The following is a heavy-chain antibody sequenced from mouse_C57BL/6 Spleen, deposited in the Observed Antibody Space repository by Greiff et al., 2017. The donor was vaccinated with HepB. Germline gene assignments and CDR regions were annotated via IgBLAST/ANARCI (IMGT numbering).Heavy chain of an antibody. D-gene: IGHD2-1*01. Sequence: QVQLQQPGAELVKPGASVKMSCKASGYTFTSYWITWVKQRPGQGLEWIGDIYPGSGSTNYNEKFKSKATLTVDTSSSTAYMQLSSLTSEDSAVYYCARDTLYYGNYDWYFDVWGTGTTVTVSS. CDR2: IYPGSGST. CDR3: ARDTLYYGNYDWYFDV. CDR1: GYTFTSYW. V-gene: IGHV1-55*01. J-gene: IGHJ1*03.